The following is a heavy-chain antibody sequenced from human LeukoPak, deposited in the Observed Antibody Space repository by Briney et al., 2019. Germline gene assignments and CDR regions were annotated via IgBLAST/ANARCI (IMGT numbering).Heavy chain of an antibody. CDR1: GFAFSSYA. D-gene: IGHD3-16*02. J-gene: IGHJ4*02. Sequence: GGSLRLSCVASGFAFSSYAMNWVRQVPGEGLEWVANIKQDGSETTYADSVRGRFTIFRDNAKDSVYLQMNSLRAEDTAVYYCARDSLDWGQGTLVTVPS. CDR2: IKQDGSET. CDR3: ARDSLD. V-gene: IGHV3-7*01.